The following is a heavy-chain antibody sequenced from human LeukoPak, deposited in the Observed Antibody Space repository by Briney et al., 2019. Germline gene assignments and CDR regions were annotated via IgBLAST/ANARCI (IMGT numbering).Heavy chain of an antibody. V-gene: IGHV4-59*08. CDR2: IYYSEST. Sequence: SETLSLTCTVSGGSISSYYWSWIRQPPGKGLEWIGYIYYSESTNYNPSLKSRVTISVDTSKNQFSLKLSSVTAADTAVYYCARGSYRFDYWGQGTLVTVSS. CDR1: GGSISSYY. CDR3: ARGSYRFDY. D-gene: IGHD1-26*01. J-gene: IGHJ4*02.